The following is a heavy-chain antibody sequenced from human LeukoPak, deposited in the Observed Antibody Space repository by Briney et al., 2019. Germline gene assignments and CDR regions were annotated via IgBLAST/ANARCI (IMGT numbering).Heavy chain of an antibody. V-gene: IGHV3-21*01. D-gene: IGHD3-9*01. CDR2: ISSSSSYI. CDR1: GFTFSSYS. CDR3: ASPVYDILTGYQNDAFDI. Sequence: GGSLRLSCAASGFTFSSYSMNWVRQAPGKGLEWVSSISSSSSYIYYADSVKGRFTISRDNAKNSLYLQMNSLRAEDTAVYYCASPVYDILTGYQNDAFDIWGQGTMVTVSS. J-gene: IGHJ3*02.